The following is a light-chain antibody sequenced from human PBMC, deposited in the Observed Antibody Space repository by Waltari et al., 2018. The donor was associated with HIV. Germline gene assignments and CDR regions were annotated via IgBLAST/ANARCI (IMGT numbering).Light chain of an antibody. V-gene: IGLV2-8*01. CDR3: VSYAGSNTVI. CDR1: SSDIGGYNY. CDR2: EVT. Sequence: QSALTQPPSASGSPGQSVTISCTGTSSDIGGYNYVSWYQQHPGKAPKLISYEVTKLPSGLPYRFSGSKSGNTASLTVSGLQAEDEAEYYCVSYAGSNTVIFGGGTRLTVL. J-gene: IGLJ2*01.